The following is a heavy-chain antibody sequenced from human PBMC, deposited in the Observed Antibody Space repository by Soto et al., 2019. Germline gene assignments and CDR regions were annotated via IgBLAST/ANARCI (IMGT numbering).Heavy chain of an antibody. V-gene: IGHV4-4*02. D-gene: IGHD2-2*01. CDR3: ARAKLCNTLSCPNSFDT. CDR1: GGSISTNNW. Sequence: QVQLQESGPGLVNVSGTLSLTCGVSGGSISTNNWWSWVRQPPGQGLEWIAEVYHSGSTNYNPSLKSRVTISEDKSKNQLSLRLTSVTAADSSVYYCARAKLCNTLSCPNSFDTLGQGTLVTVSS. CDR2: VYHSGST. J-gene: IGHJ4*02.